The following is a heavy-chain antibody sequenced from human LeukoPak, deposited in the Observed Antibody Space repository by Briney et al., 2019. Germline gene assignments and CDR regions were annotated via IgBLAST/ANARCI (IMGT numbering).Heavy chain of an antibody. CDR3: ARYLCPVFRASPMGY. Sequence: GGSLRLSCAASGFTFDDYAMHWVRQAPGKGLEWVSLISGDGGSTYYADSVKGRFTISSDTSKNTLSLQMNSLRAEDTAVYYSARYLCPVFRASPMGYWGQGTLVTVSS. CDR2: ISGDGGST. V-gene: IGHV3-43*02. D-gene: IGHD3-10*01. CDR1: GFTFDDYA. J-gene: IGHJ4*02.